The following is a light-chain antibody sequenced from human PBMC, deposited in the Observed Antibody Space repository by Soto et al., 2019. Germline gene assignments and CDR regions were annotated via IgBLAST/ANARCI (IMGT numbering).Light chain of an antibody. CDR3: QQYNNWPLT. CDR2: GAF. J-gene: IGKJ4*01. V-gene: IGKV3-15*01. CDR1: QTVRRD. Sequence: EIVMTQSPATLSVSPGERATLSCRASQTVRRDFAWYQQKPGQAPRLLIYGAFISATGIPARFSGSGSGTDFTLTISSLQSEDFAVYYCQQYNNWPLTFGGGTKVEIK.